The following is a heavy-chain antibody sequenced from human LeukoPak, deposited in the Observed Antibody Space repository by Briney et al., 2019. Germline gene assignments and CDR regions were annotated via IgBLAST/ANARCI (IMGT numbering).Heavy chain of an antibody. D-gene: IGHD6-13*01. CDR3: ARHGHAPRIAAAGLFDY. CDR1: GYSISSGYY. V-gene: IGHV4-38-2*02. J-gene: IGHJ4*02. Sequence: SETLSLTCTVSGYSISSGYYWGWIRQPPGKGLEWIGSIYHSGSTYYNPSLKSRVTISVDTSKNQFSLKLSSVTAADTAVYYCARHGHAPRIAAAGLFDYWGQGTLVTVSS. CDR2: IYHSGST.